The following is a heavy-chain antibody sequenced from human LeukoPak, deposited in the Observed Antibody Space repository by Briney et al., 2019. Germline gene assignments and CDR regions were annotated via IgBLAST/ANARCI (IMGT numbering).Heavy chain of an antibody. J-gene: IGHJ4*02. V-gene: IGHV5-51*01. CDR1: GYTFTDYW. CDR3: VRLWDSSFDY. D-gene: IGHD3-16*01. Sequence: GESLKISCKTSGYTFTDYWIGWVRQMPGKGLEWMGVIYPIDSDSKYSPSFQGQVTISADKSINTAYLQWSSLKASDTGIYYCVRLWDSSFDYWGQGTLVTVSS. CDR2: IYPIDSDS.